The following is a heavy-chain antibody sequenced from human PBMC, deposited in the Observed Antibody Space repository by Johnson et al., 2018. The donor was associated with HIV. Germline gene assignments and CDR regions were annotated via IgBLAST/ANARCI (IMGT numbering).Heavy chain of an antibody. D-gene: IGHD6-6*01. CDR3: ARSYSSSSHDAFDI. CDR1: GFTFSSYA. V-gene: IGHV3-7*01. CDR2: IKEDRTEK. J-gene: IGHJ3*02. Sequence: VQLVEPGGGLVQPGGSLSLSRAASGFTFSSYAMSWVRQAPGNGLDWVANIKEDRTEKVYVDSVKGRFTISRDNAKNSLYLQMNSLRAEDTAVYYCARSYSSSSHDAFDIWGQGTMVTVSS.